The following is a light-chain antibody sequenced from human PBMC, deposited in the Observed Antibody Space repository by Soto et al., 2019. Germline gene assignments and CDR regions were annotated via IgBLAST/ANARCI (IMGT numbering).Light chain of an antibody. CDR1: SSDIGYYDY. J-gene: IGLJ2*01. CDR3: GSYTTSATGI. CDR2: DVS. Sequence: QSVLTQPASVSGSPGQSITISCTGSSSDIGYYDYVSWYQHHPGKAPKLIIFDVSDRPSGVSNRFSGSKSGNTASLTISGLQAEDEADYYCGSYTTSATGIFGGGTKVTVL. V-gene: IGLV2-14*03.